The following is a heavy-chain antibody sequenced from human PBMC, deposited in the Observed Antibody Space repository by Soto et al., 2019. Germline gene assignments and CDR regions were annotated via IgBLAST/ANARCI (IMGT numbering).Heavy chain of an antibody. CDR2: FYVDGRT. Sequence: GGSLRLSCAASGFTVTSTYMTWVRQAPGKGLEWVSVFYVDGRTFHADSVKGRFTISRDNSKNILYLQMNNLRVEDTAVYYCASGGQWLVYWGQGTLVTVSS. J-gene: IGHJ4*02. CDR3: ASGGQWLVY. CDR1: GFTVTSTY. D-gene: IGHD3-22*01. V-gene: IGHV3-66*01.